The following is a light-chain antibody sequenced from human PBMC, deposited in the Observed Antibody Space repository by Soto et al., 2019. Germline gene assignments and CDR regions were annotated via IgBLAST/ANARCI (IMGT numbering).Light chain of an antibody. J-gene: IGKJ1*01. CDR2: GAS. CDR1: QSVSSSY. CDR3: QQYGSSPWT. V-gene: IGKV3-20*01. Sequence: EIVLTQSPGTLSLSPGERATLSCRASQSVSSSYLGWYQQKPGQAPRLLIYGASSRATGIPGRFSGSGSGTDFTLTISRLEPEDFAVYYWQQYGSSPWTFGQGTKVEIK.